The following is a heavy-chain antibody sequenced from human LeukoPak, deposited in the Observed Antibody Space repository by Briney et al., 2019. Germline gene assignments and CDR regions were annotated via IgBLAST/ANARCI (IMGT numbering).Heavy chain of an antibody. CDR2: IKQEGSEK. D-gene: IGHD6-19*01. CDR1: GFTFSSYW. V-gene: IGHV3-7*01. CDR3: ARDPPPLYSSGWYYFDY. J-gene: IGHJ4*02. Sequence: SGGSLRLSCAASGFTFSSYWMSWVRQAPGKGREWVANIKQEGSEKYYVDSVKGRFTISRDNAKNSLYLQMNSLRAEDTAVYYCARDPPPLYSSGWYYFDYWGQGTLVTVSS.